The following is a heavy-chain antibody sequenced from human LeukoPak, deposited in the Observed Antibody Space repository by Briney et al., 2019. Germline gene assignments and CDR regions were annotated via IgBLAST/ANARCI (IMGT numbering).Heavy chain of an antibody. CDR1: GFTFSSYS. D-gene: IGHD1-26*01. CDR3: ARDGGSYYLVAFDI. J-gene: IGHJ3*02. Sequence: PGGSLRLSCAASGFTFSSYSMNWVRQAPGKGLEWVSYISSSSSTIYYADSVKGRFTISRDNAKNSLYLQMNSLRAEDTAVYYCARDGGSYYLVAFDIWGQGTMVTVSS. CDR2: ISSSSSTI. V-gene: IGHV3-48*04.